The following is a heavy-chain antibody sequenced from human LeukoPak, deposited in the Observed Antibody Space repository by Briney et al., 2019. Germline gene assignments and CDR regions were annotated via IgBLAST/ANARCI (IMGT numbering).Heavy chain of an antibody. D-gene: IGHD3-10*01. Sequence: PGGSLRLSCVASGVTLSNYAMSWARQAPGKGLEWVSGISSSGSGGNTYYADSVKGRFTISRDSSRDTLFLHMNTLRAEDTALYYCAKGSSLPGTYTTRLYDSWGQGTLVTVSS. J-gene: IGHJ4*02. CDR1: GVTLSNYA. CDR3: AKGSSLPGTYTTRLYDS. CDR2: ISSSGSGGNT. V-gene: IGHV3-23*01.